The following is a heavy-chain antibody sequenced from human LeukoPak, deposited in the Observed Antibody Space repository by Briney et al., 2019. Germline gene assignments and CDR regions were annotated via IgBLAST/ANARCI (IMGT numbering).Heavy chain of an antibody. CDR2: ISSSSSYI. Sequence: GGSLRLSCAASGFTFSSYSMNWVRQAPGKGLEWVSSISSSSSYIYYADSVKGRFTISRDNAKNSLYLQMNSLRAEDTAVYYCARDHMGYGDHYFDYWGQGTLVTVSS. CDR1: GFTFSSYS. V-gene: IGHV3-21*01. CDR3: ARDHMGYGDHYFDY. D-gene: IGHD4-17*01. J-gene: IGHJ4*02.